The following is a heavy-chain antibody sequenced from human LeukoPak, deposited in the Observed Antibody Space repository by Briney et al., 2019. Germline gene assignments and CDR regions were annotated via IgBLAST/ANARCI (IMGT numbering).Heavy chain of an antibody. CDR3: ARGWNYAFRFDY. CDR1: GFSFSDYW. CDR2: IKQDGSEK. V-gene: IGHV3-7*01. Sequence: GGSLRLSCAASGFSFSDYWMTWVRQAPGKGLEWVAHIKQDGSEKYYVDSIKGRFTISRDNAKNLVYLQMNSLRADDTAMYYCARGWNYAFRFDYWGQGTLVTVSS. D-gene: IGHD3-3*01. J-gene: IGHJ4*02.